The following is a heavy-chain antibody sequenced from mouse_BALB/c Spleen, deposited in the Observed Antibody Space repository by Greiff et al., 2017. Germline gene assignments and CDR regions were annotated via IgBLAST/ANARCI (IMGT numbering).Heavy chain of an antibody. CDR2: ISSGGST. CDR3: ARGLYFDY. CDR1: GFTFSSYA. Sequence: EVHLVESGGGLVKPGGSLKLSCAASGFTFSSYAMSWVRQTPEKRLEWVASISSGGSTYYPDSVKGRFTISRDNARNILYLQMSSLRSEDTAMYYCARGLYFDYWGQGTTLTVSS. V-gene: IGHV5-6-5*01. J-gene: IGHJ2*01.